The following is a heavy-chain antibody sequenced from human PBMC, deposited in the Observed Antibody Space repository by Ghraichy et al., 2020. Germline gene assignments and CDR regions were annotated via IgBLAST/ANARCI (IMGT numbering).Heavy chain of an antibody. V-gene: IGHV4-34*01. D-gene: IGHD1-26*01. Sequence: SQTLSLTCAVYGGSFSGYYWSWIRQPPGKGLEWIGEINHSGSTNYNPSLKSRVTISVDTSKNQFSLKLSSVTAADTAVYYCARRTRSDYDFDLWGRGTLVTVSS. J-gene: IGHJ2*01. CDR3: ARRTRSDYDFDL. CDR1: GGSFSGYY. CDR2: INHSGST.